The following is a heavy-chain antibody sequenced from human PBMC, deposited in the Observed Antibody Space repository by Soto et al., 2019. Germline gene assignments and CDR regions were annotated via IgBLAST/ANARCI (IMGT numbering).Heavy chain of an antibody. CDR3: ARGFSVVPGARRGAV. D-gene: IGHD2-2*01. Sequence: QVHLQQWGAGLLKPSETLSLTCAVYGGAFSGYYWSWIRQPPVMELEWIGEINHSGSTNYNPSHKRRVNISVDTSKNQFSLKPRSVTAADTAVYYCARGFSVVPGARRGAVWGKGPKVRVSS. CDR1: GGAFSGYY. CDR2: INHSGST. V-gene: IGHV4-34*01. J-gene: IGHJ6*04.